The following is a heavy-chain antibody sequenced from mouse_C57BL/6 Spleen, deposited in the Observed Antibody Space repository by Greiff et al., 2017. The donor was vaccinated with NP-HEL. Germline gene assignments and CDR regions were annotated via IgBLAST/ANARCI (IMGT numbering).Heavy chain of an antibody. Sequence: VQLQQPGAELVMPGASVKLSCKASGYTFTSYWMHWVKQRPGQGLEWIGQIDPSDSYTNYNQKFKGKSTLTVDKSSSTAYMQLSSLTSEDSAVYYCATAYCSNDGYAMDYWGKGTSVTVSS. D-gene: IGHD2-5*01. CDR1: GYTFTSYW. J-gene: IGHJ4*01. CDR3: ATAYCSNDGYAMDY. CDR2: IDPSDSYT. V-gene: IGHV1-69*01.